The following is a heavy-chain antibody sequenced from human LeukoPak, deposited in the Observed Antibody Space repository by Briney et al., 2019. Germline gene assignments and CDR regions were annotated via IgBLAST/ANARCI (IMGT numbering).Heavy chain of an antibody. J-gene: IGHJ3*02. CDR3: ARDTGEGPYAFDI. CDR2: INPSGGST. V-gene: IGHV1-46*01. CDR1: GYTFTSYY. Sequence: ASVKVSCKASGYTFTSYYMHWVRQAPGQGLEWMGIINPSGGSTSYAQKFQGRVTMTRDTSTSTVYMELSSLRSGDTAVYYCARDTGEGPYAFDIWGQGTMVTVSS. D-gene: IGHD4-17*01.